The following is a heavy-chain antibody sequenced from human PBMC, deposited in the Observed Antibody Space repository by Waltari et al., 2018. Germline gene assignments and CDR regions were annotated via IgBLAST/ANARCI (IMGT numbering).Heavy chain of an antibody. CDR3: AREGRAAAGTDY. J-gene: IGHJ4*02. Sequence: QVHLQQWGAGLLKPSETLSLTCAVSGGSFRGYFWGWFRQPPGKGLEGLGEINHSGYTNYNPSLKSRVPISVDTSKNQFSLKLSSVTAADTAVYYCAREGRAAAGTDYWRQGTLVTVSS. D-gene: IGHD6-13*01. V-gene: IGHV4-34*02. CDR1: GGSFRGYF. CDR2: INHSGYT.